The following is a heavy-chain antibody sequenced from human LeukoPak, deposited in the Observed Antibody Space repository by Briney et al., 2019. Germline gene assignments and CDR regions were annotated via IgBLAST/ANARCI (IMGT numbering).Heavy chain of an antibody. V-gene: IGHV3-49*03. CDR3: TRVIYEYYYDSSGYFDY. CDR1: GFTFGDYA. CDR2: IRSKAYGGTT. D-gene: IGHD3-22*01. J-gene: IGHJ4*02. Sequence: GGSLRLSCTASGFTFGDYAMSWFRQAPGQGLEWVGFIRSKAYGGTTEYAASVNGRFTISRDDYKSIAYLQMNSLKTEDTAVYYCTRVIYEYYYDSSGYFDYWGQGTLVSVSS.